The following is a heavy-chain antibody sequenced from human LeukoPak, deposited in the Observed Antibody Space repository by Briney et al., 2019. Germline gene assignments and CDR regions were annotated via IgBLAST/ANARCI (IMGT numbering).Heavy chain of an antibody. J-gene: IGHJ4*02. CDR1: GFTFHNHG. CDR3: AKDLLTTYSSSGDY. V-gene: IGHV3-23*01. Sequence: GGSLRLSCEASGFTFHNHGMSWVRQAPGKGLEWVSVISGSSSKTYYADSVRGRFTVSRDNSKNTLYLQMSSLRAEDTAVYYCAKDLLTTYSSSGDYWGQGTLVTVSS. CDR2: ISGSSSKT. D-gene: IGHD6-6*01.